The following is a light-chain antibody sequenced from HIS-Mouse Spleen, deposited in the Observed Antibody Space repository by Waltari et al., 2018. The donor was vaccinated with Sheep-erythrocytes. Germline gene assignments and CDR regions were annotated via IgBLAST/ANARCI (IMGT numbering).Light chain of an antibody. Sequence: SYELTQPPSVSVSPGQTARITCSGDALPKKYAYWYQQKSGQAPGLVIYEDSKRPSGGPERFCGSSSGTMATLTIRGAQVEDDADYYCYSTDSSGNHWVFGGGTKLTVL. CDR2: EDS. V-gene: IGLV3-10*01. J-gene: IGLJ3*02. CDR3: YSTDSSGNHWV. CDR1: ALPKKY.